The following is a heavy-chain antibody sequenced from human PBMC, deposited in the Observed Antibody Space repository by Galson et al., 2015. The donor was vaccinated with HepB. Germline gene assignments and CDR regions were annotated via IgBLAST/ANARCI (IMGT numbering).Heavy chain of an antibody. CDR2: TYYRSKWYK. Sequence: CAISGDSVSSNSAVWNWIRQSPSRGLEWLGRTYYRSKWYKDYALFVKIRITINADTSRKQISLQLNSMTPEDTAVYYCAYGVDVWGQGTTVTVSS. J-gene: IGHJ6*02. CDR3: AYGVDV. V-gene: IGHV6-1*01. CDR1: GDSVSSNSAV.